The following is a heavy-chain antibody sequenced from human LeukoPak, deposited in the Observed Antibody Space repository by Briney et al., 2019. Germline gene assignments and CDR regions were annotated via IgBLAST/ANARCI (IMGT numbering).Heavy chain of an antibody. CDR1: GGSISDSSYF. CDR2: NYYSGNT. D-gene: IGHD2-15*01. J-gene: IGHJ5*02. CDR3: ARQGIYCSGSTCYSGVANWFDP. V-gene: IGHV4-39*01. Sequence: SETLSLTCTVSGGSISDSSYFWGWIRQPPGKGLEWIGNNYYSGNTYYNPSLKSRVIISVDTSKNQFSLKLSSVTAADTAVYYCARQGIYCSGSTCYSGVANWFDPWGQGTLVTVSS.